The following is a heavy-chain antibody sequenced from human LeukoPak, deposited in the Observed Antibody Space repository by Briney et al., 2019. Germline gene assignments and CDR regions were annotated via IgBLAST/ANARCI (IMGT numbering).Heavy chain of an antibody. CDR3: ARGWLAETTVVTPYNY. J-gene: IGHJ4*02. D-gene: IGHD4-23*01. CDR2: IIPLFGTA. Sequence: GASVKVSCKASGYTFTSYGISWVRQAPGQGLEWMGGIIPLFGTANYAQKFQGRVTITAVESMSTAYMELSSLRSEDTAVYYCARGWLAETTVVTPYNYWGQGTLVTVSS. V-gene: IGHV1-69*13. CDR1: GYTFTSYG.